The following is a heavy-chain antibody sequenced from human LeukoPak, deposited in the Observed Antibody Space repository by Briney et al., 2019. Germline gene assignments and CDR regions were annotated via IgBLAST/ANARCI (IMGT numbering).Heavy chain of an antibody. V-gene: IGHV3-74*01. CDR1: GFTFNIYW. CDR2: INTDGSTT. CDR3: ARGGSSAWSTYYYYYYMDV. Sequence: GSLRLSCAASGFTFNIYWMHWVRQAPGKGLVWVSHINTDGSTTNYADSVKGRFTISRDNAKKTLYLQMNSLRVEDTAVYYCARGGSSAWSTYYYYYYMDVWGKGTTVTVSS. D-gene: IGHD2-2*01. J-gene: IGHJ6*03.